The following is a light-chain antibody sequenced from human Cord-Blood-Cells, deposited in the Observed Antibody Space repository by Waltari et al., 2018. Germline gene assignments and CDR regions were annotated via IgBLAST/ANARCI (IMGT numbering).Light chain of an antibody. J-gene: IGLJ3*02. CDR2: EGS. CDR1: SSDVGSYNP. Sequence: SALTQPASVSGSPGQSITISCTGTSSDVGSYNPVSWYQQHPGKAPKLMIYEGSKRPSGVSNRFSGSKSGNTAALTISGLQAEDEADYYCCSYAVSSTWVFGGGTKLTVL. V-gene: IGLV2-23*01. CDR3: CSYAVSSTWV.